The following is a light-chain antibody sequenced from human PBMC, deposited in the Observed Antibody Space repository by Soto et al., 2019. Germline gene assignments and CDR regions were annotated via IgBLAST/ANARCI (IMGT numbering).Light chain of an antibody. CDR2: GAS. V-gene: IGKV3-11*01. CDR3: QQRSNWPPIT. Sequence: EIVMTQSPDTLSVSPGERATLSCRASRSVSTYLAWYQQKPGQAPRLLIYGASNRATGIPARFSGSGSGTDFTLTISSLEPEDFAVYYCQQRSNWPPITFGQGTRLEIK. J-gene: IGKJ5*01. CDR1: RSVSTY.